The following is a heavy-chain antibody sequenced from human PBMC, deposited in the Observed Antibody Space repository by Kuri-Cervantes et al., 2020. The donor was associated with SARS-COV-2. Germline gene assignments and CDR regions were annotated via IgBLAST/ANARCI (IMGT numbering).Heavy chain of an antibody. CDR1: GFTFSSYS. CDR3: AKAEARSEFGYFYYGMDV. D-gene: IGHD3-16*01. V-gene: IGHV3-48*01. CDR2: ISSSGSTI. J-gene: IGHJ6*04. Sequence: GESLKISCAASGFTFSSYSMNWVRQAPGKGLEWVSYISSSGSTIYYADSVRGRFTISRDNPRNTVYLQMNSLRADDTALYYCAKAEARSEFGYFYYGMDVWGKGTTVTVSS.